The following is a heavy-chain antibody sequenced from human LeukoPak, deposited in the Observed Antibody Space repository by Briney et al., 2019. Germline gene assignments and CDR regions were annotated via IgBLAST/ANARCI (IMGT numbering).Heavy chain of an antibody. D-gene: IGHD1-7*01. CDR2: INSDGSST. V-gene: IGHV3-74*01. CDR1: GFNLSSYW. CDR3: ARDYPGTTFAEHAFDI. J-gene: IGHJ3*02. Sequence: GGSLRLSCAAFGFNLSSYWMHWVRQAPGKGLVWVSRINSDGSSTSYADSVKGRFTISRDNAKNTLYLQMNSLRAEDTAVYYCARDYPGTTFAEHAFDIWGQGTMVTVSS.